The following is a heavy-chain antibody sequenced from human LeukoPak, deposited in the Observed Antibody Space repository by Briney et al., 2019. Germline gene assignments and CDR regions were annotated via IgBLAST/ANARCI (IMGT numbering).Heavy chain of an antibody. Sequence: GGSLRLSCATSGFTFSTFWMHWVRQAPGKGLVWVSRINHDGSSTNYADSVKGRFTISRDNAKNTLHLQMNSLRAEDTAVYYCARDPYYYDSSAGLNYWGQGTLVTVSS. J-gene: IGHJ4*02. CDR2: INHDGSST. CDR3: ARDPYYYDSSAGLNY. CDR1: GFTFSTFW. V-gene: IGHV3-74*01. D-gene: IGHD3-22*01.